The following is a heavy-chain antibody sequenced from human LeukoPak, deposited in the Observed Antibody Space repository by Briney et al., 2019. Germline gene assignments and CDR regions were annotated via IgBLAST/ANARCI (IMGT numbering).Heavy chain of an antibody. Sequence: GGSLRLSCAASGFTFSSYGMHWVRQAPGKGLEWVAFIRYVGSNKYYADSVKGRFTISRDNSKNTLFLQMNSLRADDTAVYYCARPFLAGGYYMDVWGKGTTVSVSS. V-gene: IGHV3-30*02. CDR1: GFTFSSYG. J-gene: IGHJ6*03. CDR2: IRYVGSNK. CDR3: ARPFLAGGYYMDV. D-gene: IGHD2/OR15-2a*01.